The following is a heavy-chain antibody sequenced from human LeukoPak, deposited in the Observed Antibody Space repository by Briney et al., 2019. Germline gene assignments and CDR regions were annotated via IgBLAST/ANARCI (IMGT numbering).Heavy chain of an antibody. J-gene: IGHJ5*02. D-gene: IGHD1-14*01. V-gene: IGHV1-69*02. Sequence: ASMKVSCKASGGTFSSYTISWVRQAPAQGLEWMGRIIPILGIANYAQKFQGRVTITADKSTSTAYMELSSLRSEDTAVYYCGSLHTGWFDPWGQGTLVTVSS. CDR2: IIPILGIA. CDR3: GSLHTGWFDP. CDR1: GGTFSSYT.